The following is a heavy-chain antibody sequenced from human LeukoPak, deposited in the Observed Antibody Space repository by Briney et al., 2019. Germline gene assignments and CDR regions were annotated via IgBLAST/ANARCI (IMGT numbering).Heavy chain of an antibody. CDR2: ILPLVGRL. D-gene: IGHD5-12*01. CDR1: GGTFSSYA. CDR3: VRSGYDYDWFDP. Sequence: ASVKVSCKASGGTFSSYAISWVRQAPGQGLEWMGRILPLVGRLHYAQKFQGRFTLTADKSTTTVYMELSSLRSEDTAVYYCVRSGYDYDWFDPWGQGTLVTVSS. J-gene: IGHJ5*02. V-gene: IGHV1-69*04.